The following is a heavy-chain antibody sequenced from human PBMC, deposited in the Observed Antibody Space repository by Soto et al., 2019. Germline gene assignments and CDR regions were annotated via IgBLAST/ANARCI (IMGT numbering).Heavy chain of an antibody. CDR1: GFTFSSYS. D-gene: IGHD3-10*01. CDR2: ISSSSSYI. V-gene: IGHV3-21*01. J-gene: IGHJ4*02. Sequence: PGGSLRLSCAASGFTFSSYSMNWVRQAPGKGLEWVSSISSSSSYIYYADSVKGRFTISRDNAKNSLYLQMNSLRAEDTAVYYCARVPFGELLPFDYWGQGTLVTVSS. CDR3: ARVPFGELLPFDY.